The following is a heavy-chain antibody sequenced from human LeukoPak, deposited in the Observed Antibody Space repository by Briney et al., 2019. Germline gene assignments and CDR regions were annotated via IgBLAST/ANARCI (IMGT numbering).Heavy chain of an antibody. V-gene: IGHV3-7*01. CDR2: IKQDGSEK. Sequence: GGSLRLSCAASGFTFSSYAMSWVRQAPGKGLEWVANIKQDGSEKYYVDSVKGRFTISRDNAKNSLYLQMNSLRAEDTAVYYCASSEAGDFDYWGQGTLVTVSS. CDR1: GFTFSSYA. CDR3: ASSEAGDFDY. J-gene: IGHJ4*02. D-gene: IGHD7-27*01.